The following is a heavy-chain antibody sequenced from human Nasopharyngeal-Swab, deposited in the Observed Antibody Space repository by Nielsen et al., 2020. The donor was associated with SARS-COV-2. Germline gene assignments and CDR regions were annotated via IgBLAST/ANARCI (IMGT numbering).Heavy chain of an antibody. CDR2: INSSGGNT. CDR3: ARAYGVFYYGMDV. CDR1: GYSFTTYR. J-gene: IGHJ6*02. Sequence: ASVKVSCKASGYSFTTYRLHWVRQAPGQGLEWMGIINSSGGNTDYAQKLQGRITLTRDRSTSTVYMELSSLTFGDTAVYYCARAYGVFYYGMDVWGQGTTVTIFS. V-gene: IGHV1-46*01. D-gene: IGHD3-10*01.